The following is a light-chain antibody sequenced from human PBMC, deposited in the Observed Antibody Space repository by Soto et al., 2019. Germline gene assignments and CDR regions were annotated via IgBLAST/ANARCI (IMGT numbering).Light chain of an antibody. CDR2: GAS. J-gene: IGKJ4*01. CDR1: QTISTY. V-gene: IGKV1-39*01. Sequence: DIQITQSPSSLSASVGDRVTISCRASQTISTYLNWYQKKPGNAPKLLIFGASSLHSGVPSRFSGSESGTDFTLTISDIQPEDFANYYCHQSYETPHTFGGGTKVDIK. CDR3: HQSYETPHT.